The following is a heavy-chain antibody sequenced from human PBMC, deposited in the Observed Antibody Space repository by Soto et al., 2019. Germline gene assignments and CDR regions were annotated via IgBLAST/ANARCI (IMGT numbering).Heavy chain of an antibody. CDR1: GYIFTSYG. J-gene: IGHJ6*03. Sequence: QVQLVQSGPEVKKPGASVKVSCKASGYIFTSYGISWVRQAPGQGPEWMGWISAYNGNTNFAQKLQGRVTMTTATPTRTAYMEQTTLRSGATDVYYCPKSHEPPPTRTPCRPYNMDVWGKGTTVTVSS. D-gene: IGHD1-1*01. V-gene: IGHV1-18*01. CDR2: ISAYNGNT. CDR3: PKSHEPPPTRTPCRPYNMDV.